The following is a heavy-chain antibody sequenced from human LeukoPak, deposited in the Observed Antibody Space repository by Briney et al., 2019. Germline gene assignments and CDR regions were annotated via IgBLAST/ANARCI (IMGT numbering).Heavy chain of an antibody. CDR3: AKSGSGSYYNYGAFDI. CDR1: GFTFSNNS. Sequence: GGSLRLSCAASGFTFSNNSFNWVRQAPGKGLEWVSSISSSSTYIYYADSVKGRFTISRDNAKNSLYLQMNSLRAEDTAVYYCAKSGSGSYYNYGAFDIWGQGTMVTVSS. CDR2: ISSSSTYI. V-gene: IGHV3-21*01. J-gene: IGHJ3*02. D-gene: IGHD3-10*01.